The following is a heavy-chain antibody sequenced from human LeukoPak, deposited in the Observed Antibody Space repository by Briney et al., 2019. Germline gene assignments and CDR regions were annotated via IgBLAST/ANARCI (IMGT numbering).Heavy chain of an antibody. CDR1: VYTFTSYY. D-gene: IGHD2-15*01. V-gene: IGHV1-46*01. CDR3: ARDYLKVVLAATAPSAGHMDN. CDR2: INPSGGGT. J-gene: IGHJ4*02. Sequence: ASVKVSCKASVYTFTSYYMHWVRQPPGQGLELMGIINPSGGGTSYAQKFQGRITMTRDTSTSTVYMELSSLRSEDTAVYYCARDYLKVVLAATAPSAGHMDNWGQGTLVTVSS.